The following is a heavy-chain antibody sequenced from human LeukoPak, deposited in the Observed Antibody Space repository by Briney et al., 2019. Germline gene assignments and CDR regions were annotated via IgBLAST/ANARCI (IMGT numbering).Heavy chain of an antibody. CDR2: IIPIFGTA. Sequence: ASVKVSCKASGYTFTGHYMHWVRQAPGQGLEWMGGIIPIFGTANYAQKFQGRVTITADKSTSTAYMELSSLRSEDTAVYYCARHPIVVVVAATDPHWFDPWGQGTLVTVSS. D-gene: IGHD2-15*01. CDR3: ARHPIVVVVAATDPHWFDP. V-gene: IGHV1-69*06. J-gene: IGHJ5*02. CDR1: GYTFTGHY.